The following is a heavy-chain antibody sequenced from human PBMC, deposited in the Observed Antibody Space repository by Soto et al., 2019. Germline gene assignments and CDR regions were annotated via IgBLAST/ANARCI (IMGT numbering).Heavy chain of an antibody. V-gene: IGHV3-33*01. Sequence: PGGSLRLSCAASGFSLRTYGMHWLRRAPGKGLEWVAFIWYDGTKKFYANSVKGRSTISKDNSNNMLYLQMSGLRAEDTAVYSCARDVVREVAGRVNWFDPWGQGTLVTVSS. J-gene: IGHJ5*02. D-gene: IGHD2-21*01. CDR3: ARDVVREVAGRVNWFDP. CDR2: IWYDGTKK. CDR1: GFSLRTYG.